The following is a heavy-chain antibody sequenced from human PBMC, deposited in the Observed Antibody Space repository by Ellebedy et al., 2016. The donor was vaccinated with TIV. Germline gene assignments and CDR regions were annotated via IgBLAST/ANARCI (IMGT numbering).Heavy chain of an antibody. V-gene: IGHV4-39*01. CDR3: ARWFGELLYVRWFDP. Sequence: SETLSLTCTVSGDSISRSSYYWGWIRQPPGKGLEWIGSIYYTGNTDYNPSLKSRVALSADPSKNQFSLRLSSVTAADTAVYYCARWFGELLYVRWFDPWGQGTLVTVSS. D-gene: IGHD3-10*01. CDR1: GDSISRSSYY. J-gene: IGHJ5*02. CDR2: IYYTGNT.